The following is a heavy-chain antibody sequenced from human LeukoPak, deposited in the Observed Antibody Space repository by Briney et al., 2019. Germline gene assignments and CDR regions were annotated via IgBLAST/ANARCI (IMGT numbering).Heavy chain of an antibody. J-gene: IGHJ4*02. V-gene: IGHV3-23*01. D-gene: IGHD2-15*01. CDR2: VSAGGSNT. CDR3: ARINCSGGTCYDYFDD. CDR1: PVTFGTSA. Sequence: PGGSLRLSCVGSPVTFGTSAMSWVRQAPGKGLEWVSAVSAGGSNTYYADSVEGRFTISRDNSRDTLYLQMDSPRVEDTAQYFCARINCSGGTCYDYFDDWGQGTLVTVSS.